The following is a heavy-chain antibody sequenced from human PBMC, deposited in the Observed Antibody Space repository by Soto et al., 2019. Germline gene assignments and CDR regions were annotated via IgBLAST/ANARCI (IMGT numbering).Heavy chain of an antibody. CDR2: IIPIFGTP. J-gene: IGHJ6*02. CDR1: GGTFSSYA. V-gene: IGHV1-69*12. CDR3: AKDRGYSYGNYYYYGMDV. Sequence: QVQLVQSGAEVKKPGSSVKVSCKASGGTFSSYAMSWVRQAPGQGLEWMGGIIPIFGTPNYAQKFQGRVTITADESTSTAYMELSSLRSEDTAVYYCAKDRGYSYGNYYYYGMDVWGQGTTVTVSS. D-gene: IGHD5-18*01.